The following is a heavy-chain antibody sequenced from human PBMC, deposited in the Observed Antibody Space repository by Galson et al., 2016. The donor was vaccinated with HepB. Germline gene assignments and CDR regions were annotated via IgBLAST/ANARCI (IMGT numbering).Heavy chain of an antibody. D-gene: IGHD3-10*01. CDR3: ARVGSLAGSGTYDY. CDR1: GFTFSDFY. CDR2: ISGSGSDT. Sequence: SLRLSCAVSGFTFSDFYMSWLRQAPGKGLEWLSYISGSGSDTIYADSLKGRFTISRDNAENSLFLQIHSLGVEDTAVYYCARVGSLAGSGTYDYWGQGTLVTGSS. V-gene: IGHV3-11*06. J-gene: IGHJ4*02.